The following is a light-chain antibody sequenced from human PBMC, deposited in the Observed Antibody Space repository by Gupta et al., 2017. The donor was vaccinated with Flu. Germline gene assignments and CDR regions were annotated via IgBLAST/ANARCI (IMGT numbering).Light chain of an antibody. CDR3: QQYSSWPLT. Sequence: ETVMTQSPATLSVSPGESATLSCRASQSVRNNYLGWYQQKPGQAPRLLIYGVSTRATGVPARFSGSGSGTEFTLTISSLQSEDFAVYFCQQYSSWPLTFGGRTKVEIK. CDR2: GVS. V-gene: IGKV3-15*01. J-gene: IGKJ4*01. CDR1: QSVRNN.